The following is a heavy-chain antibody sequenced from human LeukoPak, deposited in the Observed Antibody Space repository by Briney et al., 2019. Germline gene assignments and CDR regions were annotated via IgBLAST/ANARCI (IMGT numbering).Heavy chain of an antibody. D-gene: IGHD3-10*01. J-gene: IGHJ3*02. CDR3: AREPYYSSAPGAFDI. CDR2: IIPILTVA. V-gene: IGHV1-69*04. Sequence: ASVKVSCKASGGTFSSYAINWVRQAPGQGLEWMGRIIPILTVANYTQKFQGRVTITADKPTSTAYMELTSLRSEDTAVYYCAREPYYSSAPGAFDIWGQGTMVTVSS. CDR1: GGTFSSYA.